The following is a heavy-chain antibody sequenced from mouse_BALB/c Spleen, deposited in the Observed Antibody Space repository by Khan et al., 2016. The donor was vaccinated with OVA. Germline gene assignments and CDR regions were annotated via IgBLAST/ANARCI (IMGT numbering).Heavy chain of an antibody. CDR3: ASGVYWYFDV. J-gene: IGHJ1*01. CDR2: INTYTGET. Sequence: QIQLVQSGPELKKPGETVKISCKASGYTFTNYGMNWVKQAPGKGLKWMGWINTYTGETTYVDDFKGRFAFSLETSASTAYLQINNLKHEDTATXFCASGVYWYFDVWGAGTTVTGSS. CDR1: GYTFTNYG. V-gene: IGHV9-3-1*01.